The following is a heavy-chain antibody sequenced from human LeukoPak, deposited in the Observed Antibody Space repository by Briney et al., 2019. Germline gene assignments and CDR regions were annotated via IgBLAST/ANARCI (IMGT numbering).Heavy chain of an antibody. Sequence: AVKVSCKASGGTFSSHAISWVRQPPGQGLEWVGGIIPIFGTTNYPQKFQGRVTITKDESTSTGYMELRSLRSGDTAVYYCARGDSGYDYGFDNWGQGTLVTVSS. CDR2: IIPIFGTT. J-gene: IGHJ4*02. CDR1: GGTFSSHA. CDR3: ARGDSGYDYGFDN. V-gene: IGHV1-69*05. D-gene: IGHD5-12*01.